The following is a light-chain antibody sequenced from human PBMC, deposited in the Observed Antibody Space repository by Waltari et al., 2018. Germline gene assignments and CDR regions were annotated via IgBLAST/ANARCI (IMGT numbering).Light chain of an antibody. CDR3: AAWDDSLSGRV. V-gene: IGLV1-47*01. J-gene: IGLJ3*02. CDR1: RSNIRSNY. Sequence: QSVLTQPPSASGNPGQRVTIPCSGSRSNIRSNYVYWYQQVPGTAPKLLIYRNNQRPSGVPDRFSGSKSGTSASLAISGLRSEDEVDYYCAAWDDSLSGRVFGGGTKVTVL. CDR2: RNN.